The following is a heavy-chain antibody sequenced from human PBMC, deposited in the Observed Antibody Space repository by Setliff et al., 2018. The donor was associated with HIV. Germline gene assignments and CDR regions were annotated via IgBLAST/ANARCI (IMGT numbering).Heavy chain of an antibody. J-gene: IGHJ2*01. Sequence: ASVKVSCKASGYTFTGYYMHWVRQAPGQGLEWMGRINPNSGGTSYAQKFQGRVTMTRDTSISTAYMELSRLRSDDTAVYYCARDSRGVVTPNWYFDLWGRGTLVTVSS. V-gene: IGHV1-2*06. CDR3: ARDSRGVVTPNWYFDL. D-gene: IGHD2-15*01. CDR2: INPNSGGT. CDR1: GYTFTGYY.